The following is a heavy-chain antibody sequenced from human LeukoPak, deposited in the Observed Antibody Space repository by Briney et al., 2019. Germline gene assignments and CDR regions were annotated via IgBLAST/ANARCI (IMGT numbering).Heavy chain of an antibody. CDR3: ATSVGDKYYFDY. Sequence: GASVKVSCKVSGYTLTELSMHWVRQAPGKGLEWMGGFDPEDGETIYARKFQGRVTMTEDTSTDTAYMELSSLRSEDTAVYYCATSVGDKYYFDYWGQGTLVTVSS. J-gene: IGHJ4*02. V-gene: IGHV1-24*01. CDR2: FDPEDGET. D-gene: IGHD3-16*01. CDR1: GYTLTELS.